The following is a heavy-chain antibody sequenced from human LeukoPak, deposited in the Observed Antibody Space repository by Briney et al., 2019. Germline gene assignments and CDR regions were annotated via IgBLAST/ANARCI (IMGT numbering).Heavy chain of an antibody. CDR2: IYSSGAT. V-gene: IGHV4-59*08. J-gene: IGHJ2*01. D-gene: IGHD3-16*01. Sequence: SETLSLTCTVSDNSISSYYWSWIRQPPGKGPEWIAYIYSSGATSYNPSLRSRVSISLDTSNNQFFLKLSSVTAADTAVYYCARLKVGAYFDLWGRGTLVTVSS. CDR1: DNSISSYY. CDR3: ARLKVGAYFDL.